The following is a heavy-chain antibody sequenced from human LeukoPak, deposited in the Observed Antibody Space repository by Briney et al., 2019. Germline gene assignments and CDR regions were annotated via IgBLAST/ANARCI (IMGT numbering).Heavy chain of an antibody. V-gene: IGHV4-59*01. D-gene: IGHD3-16*01. Sequence: PSETLSLTCTVSGGSFSTYYWSWIRQLPGKGLEWIGYIYYSGSTDYNPSLKSRVTMSLDTSKNQFSLNLNSVTAADTAIYYCARAVITFGGAVAKGFDCWGQGTLVTVPS. CDR3: ARAVITFGGAVAKGFDC. CDR1: GGSFSTYY. J-gene: IGHJ4*02. CDR2: IYYSGST.